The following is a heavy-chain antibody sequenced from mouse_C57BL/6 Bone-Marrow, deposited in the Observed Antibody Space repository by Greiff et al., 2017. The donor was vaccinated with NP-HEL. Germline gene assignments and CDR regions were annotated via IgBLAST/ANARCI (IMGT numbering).Heavy chain of an antibody. Sequence: EVKLVESGGDLVKPGGSLKLSCAASGFTFSSYGMSWVRQTPDKRLEWVATISSGGSYTYYPDSVKGRFTISRDNAKNTLYLQMSSLKSEDTAMYYCARPLTAQASWFAYWGQGTLVTVSA. V-gene: IGHV5-6*01. CDR2: ISSGGSYT. J-gene: IGHJ3*01. D-gene: IGHD3-2*02. CDR1: GFTFSSYG. CDR3: ARPLTAQASWFAY.